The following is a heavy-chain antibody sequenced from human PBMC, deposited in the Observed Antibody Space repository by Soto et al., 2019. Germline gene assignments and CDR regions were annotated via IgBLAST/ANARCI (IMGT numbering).Heavy chain of an antibody. CDR3: VKDESITWYSAHFRY. D-gene: IGHD6-13*01. CDR2: INWHSGSI. V-gene: IGHV3-9*01. Sequence: EVQLVESGGGLVQPGRSLRLSCAASGFTFDDYAMHWVRQVPGKGMEWLSGINWHSGSIGYADSVKGRFAISRVNAKNSLHLQMNSLRAEDTAFYYCVKDESITWYSAHFRYWGQGTLVTVSS. J-gene: IGHJ1*01. CDR1: GFTFDDYA.